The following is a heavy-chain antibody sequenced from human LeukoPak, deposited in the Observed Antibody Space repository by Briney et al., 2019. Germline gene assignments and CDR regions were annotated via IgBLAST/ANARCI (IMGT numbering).Heavy chain of an antibody. V-gene: IGHV4-34*01. D-gene: IGHD5-24*01. CDR2: INHSGST. Sequence: SETLSLTCAVYGGSFSGYYWSWIRQPPGKGLEWIGEINHSGSTNYNPSLKSRVTISVDTSKNQFSLKLSSVTAADTAVYYCASTSSRRDGCHIGPLYYWGQGTLVTVSS. CDR1: GGSFSGYY. CDR3: ASTSSRRDGCHIGPLYY. J-gene: IGHJ4*02.